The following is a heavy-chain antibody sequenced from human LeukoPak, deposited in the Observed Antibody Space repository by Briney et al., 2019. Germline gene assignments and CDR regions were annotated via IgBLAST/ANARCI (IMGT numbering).Heavy chain of an antibody. V-gene: IGHV3-66*01. Sequence: GGSLRLSCAASGFTFSRHWMSWVRQAPGKGLEWVSVVYSGGSTNYADSVRGRFTISRDNSKNTLYLQMNSLSAEDTAVYYCARGHIRYYFDYWGQGTLVTVSS. J-gene: IGHJ4*02. CDR2: VYSGGST. D-gene: IGHD3-3*02. CDR3: ARGHIRYYFDY. CDR1: GFTFSRHW.